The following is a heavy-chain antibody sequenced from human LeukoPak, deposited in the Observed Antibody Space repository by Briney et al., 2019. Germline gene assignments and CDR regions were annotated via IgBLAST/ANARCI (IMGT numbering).Heavy chain of an antibody. Sequence: SETLSLTCTVSGVSISSSNSYWGWIRQPPGKGLEWIGSIYYSGNTYYNAPLKSQVSISIDTSKNQFSLRLTSVTAADTAVYYRARQTGSGLFILPGGQGTLVTVSS. V-gene: IGHV4-39*01. CDR3: ARQTGSGLFILP. CDR1: GVSISSSNSY. CDR2: IYYSGNT. D-gene: IGHD3/OR15-3a*01. J-gene: IGHJ4*02.